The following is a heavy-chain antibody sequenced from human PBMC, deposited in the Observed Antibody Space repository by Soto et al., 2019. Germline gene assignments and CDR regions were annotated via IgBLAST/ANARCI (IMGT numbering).Heavy chain of an antibody. CDR3: ATAGNYDSSGRDF. CDR2: ISANSGNT. J-gene: IGHJ4*02. CDR1: GFIFNNYA. Sequence: SVEVSFRAFGFIFNNYAISWVRQAPGQGLEWMGWISANSGNTNYAQKLQGRVTMTTDTSTSTAYMELRSLRSDDTAVYYCATAGNYDSSGRDFWGQGTLVTVSS. V-gene: IGHV1-18*04. D-gene: IGHD3-22*01.